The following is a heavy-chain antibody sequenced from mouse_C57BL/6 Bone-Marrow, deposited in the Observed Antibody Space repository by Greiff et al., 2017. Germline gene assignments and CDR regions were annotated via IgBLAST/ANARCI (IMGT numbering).Heavy chain of an antibody. CDR1: GYTFTSYW. V-gene: IGHV1-59*01. Sequence: QVQLQQPGAELVRPGTSVKLSCKASGYTFTSYWMHWVKQRPGQGLEWIGVIDPSDSYTNYNQKFKGKATLTVDTSSSTAYMQLSSLTSEDSAVYYCAPYDYWYFDVWGTGTTVTVSS. D-gene: IGHD2-3*01. J-gene: IGHJ1*03. CDR2: IDPSDSYT. CDR3: APYDYWYFDV.